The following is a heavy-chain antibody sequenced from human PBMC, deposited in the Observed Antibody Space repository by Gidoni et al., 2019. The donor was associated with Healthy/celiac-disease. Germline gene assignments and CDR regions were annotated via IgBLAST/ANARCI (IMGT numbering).Heavy chain of an antibody. J-gene: IGHJ5*02. CDR3: ARDQPGDH. V-gene: IGHV3-30*01. Sequence: FTISRDNSKNTLYLQMNSLRAEDTAVYYCARDQPGDHWGQGTLVTVSS.